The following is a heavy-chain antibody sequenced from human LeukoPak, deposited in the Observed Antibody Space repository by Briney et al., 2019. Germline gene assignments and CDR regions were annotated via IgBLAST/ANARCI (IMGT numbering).Heavy chain of an antibody. CDR1: GFTFSSYA. D-gene: IGHD6-19*01. V-gene: IGHV3-23*01. J-gene: IGHJ4*02. CDR2: ISGSGGST. CDR3: AKSEAVAGIADY. Sequence: GGSLRLSCAASGFTFSSYAMSWVRQAPGKGLEWVSAISGSGGSTYYADSVKGRFTISRDNSKNTLYLQMNGLRAEDTAVYYCAKSEAVAGIADYWGQGTLVTVSS.